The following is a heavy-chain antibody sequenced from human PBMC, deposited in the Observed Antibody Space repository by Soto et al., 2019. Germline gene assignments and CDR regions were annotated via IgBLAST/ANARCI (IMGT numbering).Heavy chain of an antibody. CDR3: ARAYYYDSSGWNFNF. CDR1: GYSFTAYY. Sequence: RASVKVSCKASGYSFTAYYIHWVRQAPGQGLEWMGWINPNSGGTTYAQKFQGRVTMTRDTSISTAYMELSSLRSDDTAVYYCARAYYYDSSGWNFNFWGQGTLVTVSS. V-gene: IGHV1-2*02. CDR2: INPNSGGT. D-gene: IGHD3-22*01. J-gene: IGHJ4*02.